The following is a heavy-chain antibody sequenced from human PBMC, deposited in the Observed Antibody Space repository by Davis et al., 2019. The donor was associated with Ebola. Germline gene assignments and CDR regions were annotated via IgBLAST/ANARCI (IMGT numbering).Heavy chain of an antibody. CDR3: ARLIAVAGSAPFDY. CDR1: GFTVSSNY. J-gene: IGHJ4*02. Sequence: GESLKISCAASGFTVSSNYMSWVRQAPGKGLEWVAVISYDGSNKYYADSVKGRFTISRDNSKNTLYLQMNSLRAEDTAVYYCARLIAVAGSAPFDYWGQGTLVTVSS. CDR2: ISYDGSNK. V-gene: IGHV3-30-3*01. D-gene: IGHD6-19*01.